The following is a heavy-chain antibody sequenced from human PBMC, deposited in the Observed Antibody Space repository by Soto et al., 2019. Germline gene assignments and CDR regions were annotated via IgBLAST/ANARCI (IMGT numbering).Heavy chain of an antibody. CDR1: GGTFSSYA. V-gene: IGHV1-69*13. Sequence: SVKVSCKASGGTFSSYAISWVRQAPGQGLEWMGGVTPIFGTANYAQKFQGRVTITADESTSTAYMELSSLRSEDTAVYYCARGGSSSPVYYYYGMDVWGQGTTVTVSS. J-gene: IGHJ6*02. CDR3: ARGGSSSPVYYYYGMDV. CDR2: VTPIFGTA. D-gene: IGHD6-6*01.